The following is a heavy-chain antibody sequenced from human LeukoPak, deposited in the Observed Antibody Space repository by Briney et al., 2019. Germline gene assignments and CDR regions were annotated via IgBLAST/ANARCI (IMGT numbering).Heavy chain of an antibody. CDR2: IKQDGSEK. V-gene: IGHV3-7*03. J-gene: IGHJ6*02. D-gene: IGHD6-19*01. CDR3: ARVDILSGSGGGNYYYYYGMDV. Sequence: GGSLRLSCAASGFTFSSNYMSWVRQAPGKGLEWVANIKQDGSEKYYVDSVKGRFTIPRDNAKNSLYLQMNSLRAEDTAVYYCARVDILSGSGGGNYYYYYGMDVWGQGTTVTVSS. CDR1: GFTFSSNY.